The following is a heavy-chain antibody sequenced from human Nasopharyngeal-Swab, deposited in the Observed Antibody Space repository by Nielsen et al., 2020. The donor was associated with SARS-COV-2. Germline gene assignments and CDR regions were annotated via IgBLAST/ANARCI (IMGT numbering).Heavy chain of an antibody. CDR1: GYLFTSYW. D-gene: IGHD1-26*01. Sequence: GESLKISCKGSGYLFTSYWIGWVRQMPGKGLEWMGFIYPADSDSRYSLSFQGQVSISVDKSISTACLQWNTLKASDTAIYYCVRRAFSASYFYFDYWGPGTLVTVSS. V-gene: IGHV5-51*01. CDR2: IYPADSDS. CDR3: VRRAFSASYFYFDY. J-gene: IGHJ4*02.